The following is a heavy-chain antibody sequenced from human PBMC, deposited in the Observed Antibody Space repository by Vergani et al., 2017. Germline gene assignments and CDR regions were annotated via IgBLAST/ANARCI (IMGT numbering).Heavy chain of an antibody. CDR2: TWYDGNNK. V-gene: IGHV3-33*01. Sequence: QVQLVESGGGVVQPGRSLRLSCAASGFTFNQYGMHWVRQAPGKGLEGVAVTWYDGNNKQYADSVQGRFTISRDNSKSTMYLQMNSLRDEDTGVYYCARDLRLLYNRFDPWGQGTLVTVSS. D-gene: IGHD1-14*01. CDR3: ARDLRLLYNRFDP. CDR1: GFTFNQYG. J-gene: IGHJ5*02.